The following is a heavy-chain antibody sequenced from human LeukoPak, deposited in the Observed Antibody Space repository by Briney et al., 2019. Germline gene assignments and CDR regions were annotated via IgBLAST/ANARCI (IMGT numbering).Heavy chain of an antibody. V-gene: IGHV3-21*01. CDR2: ISGTGTYI. D-gene: IGHD6-13*01. Sequence: PGGSLRLSCAASGFAFSSFSMNWVRQAPGKGLEWVSSISGTGTYIYFASALKGRFSISRDNAGNSLFLQMNSLRADDTAVYLCARASLSEIIAAEAFFDSWGQGTLVTVSS. CDR3: ARASLSEIIAAEAFFDS. J-gene: IGHJ4*02. CDR1: GFAFSSFS.